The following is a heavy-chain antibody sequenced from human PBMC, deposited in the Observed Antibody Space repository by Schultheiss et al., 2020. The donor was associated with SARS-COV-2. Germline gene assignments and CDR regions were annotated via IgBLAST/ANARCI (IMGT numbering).Heavy chain of an antibody. D-gene: IGHD4-17*01. CDR3: AREGGPADGDYARPPFDY. V-gene: IGHV3-21*04. J-gene: IGHJ4*02. CDR2: ISSSSSYI. Sequence: GGSLRLSCAASGFTFSSYSMNWVRQAPGKGLEWVSSISSSSSYIYYADSVKGRFTISRDNAKNTLYLQMNSLRAEDTAVYYCAREGGPADGDYARPPFDYWGQGTLVTVSS. CDR1: GFTFSSYS.